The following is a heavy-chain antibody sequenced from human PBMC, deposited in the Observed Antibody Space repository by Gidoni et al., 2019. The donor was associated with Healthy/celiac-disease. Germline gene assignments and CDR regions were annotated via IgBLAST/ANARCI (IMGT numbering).Heavy chain of an antibody. Sequence: QVQLVESGGGVVQPGRSLRLSCAASGFTFSSYAMHWVRQAPGKGLEWVAVISYYGSNKYYADSVKGRFTISRDNSKNTLYLQMNSLRAEDTAVYYCAREAWVGAAAGQPDYWGQGTLVTVSS. CDR1: GFTFSSYA. CDR2: ISYYGSNK. V-gene: IGHV3-30*04. D-gene: IGHD6-13*01. CDR3: AREAWVGAAAGQPDY. J-gene: IGHJ4*02.